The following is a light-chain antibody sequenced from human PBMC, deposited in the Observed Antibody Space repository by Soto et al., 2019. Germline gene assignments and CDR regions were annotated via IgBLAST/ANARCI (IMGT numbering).Light chain of an antibody. Sequence: QSVLTQSPSASASLGASVKLTCTLSSGHSSYAIAWHQQQPEKGPRYLMKLNSDGSHNKGDGIPDRFSGSSYGAERYLTISSLQSDDEADYYCQTWGSVMVFGGGSKLTVL. CDR3: QTWGSVMV. CDR2: LNSDGSH. CDR1: SGHSSYA. V-gene: IGLV4-69*01. J-gene: IGLJ2*01.